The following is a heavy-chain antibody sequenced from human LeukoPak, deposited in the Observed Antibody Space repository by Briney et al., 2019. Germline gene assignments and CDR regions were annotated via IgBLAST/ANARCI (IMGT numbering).Heavy chain of an antibody. J-gene: IGHJ4*01. Sequence: PGGSLRLSCTASGFSVRSNYMGWFRQAPGRGLEWASVIYNDGSTYYADSVKGRFIISKDISKNTLYLQMNNLRPEDTALYYCSTDPRLLMYWGHGTLVTVSS. D-gene: IGHD2-8*01. CDR2: IYNDGST. CDR1: GFSVRSNY. CDR3: STDPRLLMY. V-gene: IGHV3-53*01.